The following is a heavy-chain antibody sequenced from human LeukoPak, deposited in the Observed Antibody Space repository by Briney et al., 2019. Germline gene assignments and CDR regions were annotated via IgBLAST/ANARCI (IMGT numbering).Heavy chain of an antibody. CDR1: GFIFTSYT. V-gene: IGHV3-23*01. CDR2: ISGSGDTT. CDR3: ARPPYGGVDY. D-gene: IGHD4-23*01. J-gene: IGHJ4*02. Sequence: GGSLRLSCAASGFIFTSYTMTWVSQAPGKGLEWVAAISGSGDTTSYADSVKGRFTISRDKSKNTLCLQMNSLRAEDTAVYYCARPPYGGVDYWGQGTLVTVSS.